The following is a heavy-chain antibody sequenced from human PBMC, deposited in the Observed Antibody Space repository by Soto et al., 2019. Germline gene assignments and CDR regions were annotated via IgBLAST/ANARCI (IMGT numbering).Heavy chain of an antibody. CDR3: ARDESLNYYYYGMDV. D-gene: IGHD3-10*01. J-gene: IGHJ6*02. Sequence: QPGGSLRLSCAASGFTFSSYGMHWVRQAPGKGLEWVAVIWYDGSNKYYADSVKGRFTISRDNSKNTLYLQMNSLRAEDTAVYYCARDESLNYYYYGMDVWGQGTTVTVSS. CDR2: IWYDGSNK. CDR1: GFTFSSYG. V-gene: IGHV3-33*01.